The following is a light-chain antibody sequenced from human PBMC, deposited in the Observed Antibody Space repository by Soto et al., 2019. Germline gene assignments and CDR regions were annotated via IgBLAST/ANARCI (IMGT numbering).Light chain of an antibody. CDR2: EVS. CDR3: SSYTSSSTLVV. V-gene: IGLV2-14*01. CDR1: SSDVGGYNY. Sequence: QSVLTQPASVSGSPGQSITISCTGPSSDVGGYNYVSWYQQHPGKAPKLMIYEVSTRPSGVSNRFSGSKSGNTAALTISGLQAEDEADYYCSSYTSSSTLVVFGGGTNLTVL. J-gene: IGLJ2*01.